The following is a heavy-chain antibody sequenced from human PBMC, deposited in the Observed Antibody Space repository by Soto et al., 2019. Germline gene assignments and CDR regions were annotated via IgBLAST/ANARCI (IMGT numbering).Heavy chain of an antibody. J-gene: IGHJ4*01. CDR3: VRDFPFVITHPGYDGIDY. D-gene: IGHD5-12*01. V-gene: IGHV1-69*04. CDR2: IIPLLDIA. Sequence: SVKVSCKASGVTFTNDIMNWVRQAPGQGLEWMGRIIPLLDIANYAQKFQGRVTITADKSTSTAYMELNSLRSEDTAVYYCVRDFPFVITHPGYDGIDYWRHATLVTVS. CDR1: GVTFTNDI.